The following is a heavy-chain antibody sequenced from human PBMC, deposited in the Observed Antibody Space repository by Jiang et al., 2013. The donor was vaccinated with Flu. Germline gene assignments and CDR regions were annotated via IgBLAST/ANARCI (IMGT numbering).Heavy chain of an antibody. CDR2: INGGNGNT. V-gene: IGHV1-3*01. D-gene: IGHD1-26*01. Sequence: SGAEVKKPGASVKVSCKASGYTFAKYAIHWVRQGPGQRLEWMGWINGGNGNTRYSQNFQGRVTITRDTSATTAYMELSSLSSEDTGVYYCARDKSLADWGQGTLVTVSS. CDR3: ARDKSLAD. J-gene: IGHJ4*02. CDR1: GYTFAKYA.